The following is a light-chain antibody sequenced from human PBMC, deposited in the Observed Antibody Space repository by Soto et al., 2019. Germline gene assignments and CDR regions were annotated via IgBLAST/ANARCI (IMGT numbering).Light chain of an antibody. CDR3: QHAGT. V-gene: IGKV1-39*01. Sequence: DMQMTQSPSSLSASVGDRVTITCRASQSISSYLNWYHQKPGKAPKLLIYAASSLQSGVPSRFSGSGSGTDFTLTISSLQPEDFATYYCQHAGTFGGGTKVEIK. CDR1: QSISSY. J-gene: IGKJ4*01. CDR2: AAS.